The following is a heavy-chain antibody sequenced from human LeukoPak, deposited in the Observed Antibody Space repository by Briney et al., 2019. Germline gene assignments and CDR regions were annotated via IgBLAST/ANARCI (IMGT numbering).Heavy chain of an antibody. D-gene: IGHD3-10*01. CDR2: ISGYNGNT. J-gene: IGHJ6*03. V-gene: IGHV1-18*01. CDR1: GYTFTSYG. CDR3: ARGLITMVRGVIIPYYYMDV. Sequence: GASVKVSCKASGYTFTSYGISWVRQAPGQGLEWMGWISGYNGNTNYAQKIQGRVTMTTDTSTSTAYMELRSLRSDDTAVYYCARGLITMVRGVIIPYYYMDVWGKGTTVTISS.